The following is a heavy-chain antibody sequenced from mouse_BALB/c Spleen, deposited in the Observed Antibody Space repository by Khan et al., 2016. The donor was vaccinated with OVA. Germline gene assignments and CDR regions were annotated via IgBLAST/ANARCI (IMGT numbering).Heavy chain of an antibody. Sequence: VQLKQSGPELMKPGASVKISCKASGYSFTSYYIHWVKQSHGKTLEWIGYIDPFNGGSTYNQKFNVKATLTVDKSSSTAYMHLSSLTSEDSAVXYCARHGSTSWFAYWGQGTLVTVSA. J-gene: IGHJ3*01. CDR3: ARHGSTSWFAY. V-gene: IGHV1-31*01. CDR2: IDPFNGGS. D-gene: IGHD1-1*01. CDR1: GYSFTSYY.